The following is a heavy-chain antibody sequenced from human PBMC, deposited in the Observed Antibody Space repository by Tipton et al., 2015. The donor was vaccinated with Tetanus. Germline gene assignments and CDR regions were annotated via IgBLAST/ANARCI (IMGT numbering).Heavy chain of an antibody. D-gene: IGHD3-10*01. V-gene: IGHV4-31*02. Sequence: LRLSCTVSGGSISSGNYYWSWIRQHPGEGLEWIGYISNSGSTYYNPSLKSRVTISVDTSQKQISLKVNSVTAADTAVYYCARDRGVRGGYYYYHGMDVWGQGTTVTVSS. J-gene: IGHJ6*02. CDR2: ISNSGST. CDR3: ARDRGVRGGYYYYHGMDV. CDR1: GGSISSGNYY.